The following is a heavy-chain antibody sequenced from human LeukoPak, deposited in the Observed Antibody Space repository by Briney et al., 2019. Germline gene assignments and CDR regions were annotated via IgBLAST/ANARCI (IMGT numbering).Heavy chain of an antibody. CDR2: IIPIFGTA. J-gene: IGHJ6*02. CDR1: GGTFSSYA. CDR3: ARDCSGGSCYYYYGMDV. V-gene: IGHV1-69*13. Sequence: SVKVSCKASGGTFSSYAISWARQAPGQGLEWMGGIIPIFGTANYAQKFQGRVTITADESTSTAYMELSSLRSEDTAVYYCARDCSGGSCYYYYGMDVWGQGTTVTVSS. D-gene: IGHD2-15*01.